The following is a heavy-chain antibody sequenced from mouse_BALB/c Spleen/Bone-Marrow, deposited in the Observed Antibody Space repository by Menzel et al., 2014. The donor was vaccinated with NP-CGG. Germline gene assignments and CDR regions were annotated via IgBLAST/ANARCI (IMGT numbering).Heavy chain of an antibody. CDR3: ASRLRSAMDY. CDR1: GFNIKDTY. Sequence: VHVKQSGAELVKPGASVKLSCTASGFNIKDTYIHWVKQRPEQGLEWIGRIDPANGNTKYDPKFQGKATITADTSSNTAYLQLSSLTSEDTAVYYCASRLRSAMDYWGQGTSVTVSS. J-gene: IGHJ4*01. CDR2: IDPANGNT. V-gene: IGHV14-3*02. D-gene: IGHD1-1*01.